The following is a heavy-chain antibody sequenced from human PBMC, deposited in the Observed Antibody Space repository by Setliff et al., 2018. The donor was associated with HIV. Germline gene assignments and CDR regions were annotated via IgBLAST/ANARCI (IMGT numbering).Heavy chain of an antibody. CDR1: GFSFSAYV. Sequence: GGSLRLSCVASGFSFSAYVMYWIRQAPGKGLEWVAFIWYDGSKKYYADSVKGRFTISRDNSKNTLYLQMNSLRIEDTAVYYCVKGFECGGDCYSAFDYWGQGNLVTVSS. CDR3: VKGFECGGDCYSAFDY. CDR2: IWYDGSKK. D-gene: IGHD2-21*02. V-gene: IGHV3-30*02. J-gene: IGHJ4*02.